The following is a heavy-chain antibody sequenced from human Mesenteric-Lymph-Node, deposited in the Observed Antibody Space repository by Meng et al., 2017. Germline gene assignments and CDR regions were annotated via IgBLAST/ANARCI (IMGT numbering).Heavy chain of an antibody. CDR2: IHHSGSA. CDR1: GGSMSSGNYY. CDR3: ASFDHIPRRNYFDY. V-gene: IGHV4-30-4*01. D-gene: IGHD2-21*01. Sequence: GQLQESGPGLVDPSQTLSLTCTVSGGSMSSGNYYWSWIRQPPGKGLEWIGYIHHSGSAYYNPSLKSRVSISVDTSKNQFSLNLNSMTAADTAVYYCASFDHIPRRNYFDYWGQGTLVTVSS. J-gene: IGHJ4*02.